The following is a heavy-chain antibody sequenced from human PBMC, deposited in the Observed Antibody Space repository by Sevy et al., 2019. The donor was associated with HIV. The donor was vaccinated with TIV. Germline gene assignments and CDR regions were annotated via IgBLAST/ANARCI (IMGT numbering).Heavy chain of an antibody. CDR2: INTNTGNP. J-gene: IGHJ6*02. CDR3: ARVPILTGTRMLSNGMDV. V-gene: IGHV7-4-1*02. D-gene: IGHD3-9*01. CDR1: GYTFTSYA. Sequence: ASVKVSCKASGYTFTSYAMNWVRQAPGQGLEWMGWINTNTGNPTYAQGFTGRYVFSLDTSVSTAYLQISSLKAEDTAVYYCARVPILTGTRMLSNGMDVWGQGTTVTVSS.